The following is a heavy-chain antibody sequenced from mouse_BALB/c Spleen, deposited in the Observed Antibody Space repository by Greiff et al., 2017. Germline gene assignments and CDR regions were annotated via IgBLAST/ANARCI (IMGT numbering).Heavy chain of an antibody. J-gene: IGHJ4*01. CDR3: DKRYDRGDYYAMDY. CDR1: GFNIKDTY. D-gene: IGHD2-14*01. Sequence: VQLQQSGAELVKPGASVKLSCTASGFNIKDTYMHWVKQRPEQGLEWIGRIDPANGNTKYDPKFQGKATITADTSSNTAYLQLSSLTSEDTAVYYCDKRYDRGDYYAMDYWGQGTSVTVSA. CDR2: IDPANGNT. V-gene: IGHV14-3*02.